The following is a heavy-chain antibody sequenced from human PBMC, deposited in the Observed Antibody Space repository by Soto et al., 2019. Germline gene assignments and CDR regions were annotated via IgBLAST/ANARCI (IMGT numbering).Heavy chain of an antibody. CDR3: GLSSQNPYIVDAFDV. CDR2: ISPHSGNT. Sequence: QVQLIQSGAEVKTPGASVRVSCKASGYTFTDFNSNWVRQATGQGLDWMGWISPHSGNTDFAPKFQGRVSLTRDTTLSTADMDLNSLISDDTAIDYCGLSSQNPYIVDAFDVWGQGTVLTVSS. J-gene: IGHJ3*01. CDR1: GYTFTDFN. V-gene: IGHV1-8*01. D-gene: IGHD3-16*02.